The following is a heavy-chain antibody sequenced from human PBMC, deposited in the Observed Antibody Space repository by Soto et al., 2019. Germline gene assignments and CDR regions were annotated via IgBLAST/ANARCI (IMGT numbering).Heavy chain of an antibody. CDR1: GFTFSSYW. Sequence: GGSLRLSCAASGFTFSSYWMYWVRQAPGKGLVWVSRINSDGSSANYADSVKGRFTISRDNAKNTLYLQMNSLRAEDTAVYYCATDRWYYYGMDVWGQGTTVTVSS. D-gene: IGHD2-15*01. J-gene: IGHJ6*02. CDR2: INSDGSSA. V-gene: IGHV3-74*01. CDR3: ATDRWYYYGMDV.